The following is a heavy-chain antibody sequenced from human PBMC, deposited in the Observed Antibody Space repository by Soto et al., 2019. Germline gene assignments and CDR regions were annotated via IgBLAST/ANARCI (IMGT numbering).Heavy chain of an antibody. J-gene: IGHJ6*03. CDR2: ISVSVGST. Sequence: GGSLRLSCAASGFTFSSYAMNWVRQAPGKGLEWVSLISVSVGSTYYAESVKGRFTVSRDNSRDTLFPQMNSLRAEDTAVYYCARRSTSYFYMDVWGKGTTVTVSS. CDR3: ARRSTSYFYMDV. V-gene: IGHV3-23*01. CDR1: GFTFSSYA.